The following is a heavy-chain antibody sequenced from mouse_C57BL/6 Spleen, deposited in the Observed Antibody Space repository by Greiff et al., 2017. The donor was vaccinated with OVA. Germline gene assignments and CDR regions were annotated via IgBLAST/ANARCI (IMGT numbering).Heavy chain of an antibody. J-gene: IGHJ4*01. CDR1: GYTFTSYW. CDR3: ARGDYDGYLYYAMDY. V-gene: IGHV1-53*01. D-gene: IGHD2-3*01. Sequence: QVQLQQPGTELVKPGASVKLSCKASGYTFTSYWMHWVKQRPGQGLEWIGNINPSNGGTNYNEKFKSKATLTVDKSSSTAYMQLSSLTSEDSAVYYCARGDYDGYLYYAMDYWGQGTSVTVSS. CDR2: INPSNGGT.